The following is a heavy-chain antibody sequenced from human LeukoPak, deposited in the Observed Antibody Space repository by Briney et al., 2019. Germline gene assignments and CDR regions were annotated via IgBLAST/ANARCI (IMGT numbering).Heavy chain of an antibody. CDR3: ARTLMITFGGVIVLYYFDY. V-gene: IGHV4-34*01. J-gene: IGHJ4*02. CDR2: INHSGST. CDR1: GGSFSGYY. Sequence: PSETLSLTCAVYGGSFSGYYWSWIRQPPGKGLEWIGEINHSGSTNYNPSLKSRVTISVDTSKNQFSLKLSSVTAADTAVYYCARTLMITFGGVIVLYYFDYWGQGTLVTVSS. D-gene: IGHD3-16*02.